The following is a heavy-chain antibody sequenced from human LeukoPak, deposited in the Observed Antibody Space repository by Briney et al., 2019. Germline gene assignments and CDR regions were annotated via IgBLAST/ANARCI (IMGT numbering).Heavy chain of an antibody. D-gene: IGHD1-20*01. Sequence: SETLPLTCTVSGGSISSYYWSWIRQPPGKGLEWIGYIYYSGSTNYNPSLKSRVTISVDTSKNQFSLKLSSVTTADTAVYYCARGRYNWNRPDAFDVWGQGTMVTVSS. CDR2: IYYSGST. CDR3: ARGRYNWNRPDAFDV. J-gene: IGHJ3*01. V-gene: IGHV4-59*12. CDR1: GGSISSYY.